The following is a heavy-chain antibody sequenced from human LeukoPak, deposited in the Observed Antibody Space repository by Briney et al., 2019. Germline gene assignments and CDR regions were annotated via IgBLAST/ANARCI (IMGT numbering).Heavy chain of an antibody. CDR1: GFVFRSYA. Sequence: GGSLRLSCAASGFVFRSYAMSWVRQAPGKGLEWVSGISSSGGSTYHADSVRGRFTISRDNSKNTQYLQMNSLRVEDTAVYYCVRGRGSYGWFDPWGQGTLVTVSS. V-gene: IGHV3-23*01. D-gene: IGHD3-10*01. CDR2: ISSSGGST. CDR3: VRGRGSYGWFDP. J-gene: IGHJ5*02.